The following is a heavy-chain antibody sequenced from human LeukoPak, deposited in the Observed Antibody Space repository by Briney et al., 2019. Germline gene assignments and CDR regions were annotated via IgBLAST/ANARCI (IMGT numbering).Heavy chain of an antibody. J-gene: IGHJ5*02. CDR3: ARGGDSSSWYLDNWFDP. Sequence: SETLSLTCAVSGGSISSYYWSWIRQPLGKGLGWVGYIYYSGGTNYNPSLKSRVTISVDTSKNQFSLKLSSVTAADTAVYYCARGGDSSSWYLDNWFDPWGQGTLVTVSS. CDR2: IYYSGGT. D-gene: IGHD6-13*01. V-gene: IGHV4-59*01. CDR1: GGSISSYY.